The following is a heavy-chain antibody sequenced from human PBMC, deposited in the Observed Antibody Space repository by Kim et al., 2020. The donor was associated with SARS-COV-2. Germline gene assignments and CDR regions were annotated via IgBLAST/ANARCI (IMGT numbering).Heavy chain of an antibody. CDR2: ISGDGGHT. CDR1: GFTFESYA. V-gene: IGHV3-43*02. Sequence: GGSLRLSCVASGFTFESYAMHWIRQVPGKSLEWLCLISGDGGHTYYADSMKGRFTISRDNSENSLFLQMNSLTTEDTALFYCAKDSRTFDWLSFDSWGQGTPVTVSS. D-gene: IGHD3-9*01. J-gene: IGHJ4*02. CDR3: AKDSRTFDWLSFDS.